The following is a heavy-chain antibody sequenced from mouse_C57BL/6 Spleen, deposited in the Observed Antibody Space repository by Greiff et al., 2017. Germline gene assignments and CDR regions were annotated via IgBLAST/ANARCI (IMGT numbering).Heavy chain of an antibody. D-gene: IGHD2-4*01. CDR3: ARSNYDYVV. CDR1: GYTFTSYW. Sequence: QVQLQQPGAELVKPGASVKLSCKASGYTFTSYWMHWVKQRPGQGLEWIGMIHPNSGSTNSNEKFKSKSTLTVDKSSSTAYMQLSSLTSEDSAVYYWARSNYDYVVWGTGTTVTVSS. CDR2: IHPNSGST. V-gene: IGHV1-64*01. J-gene: IGHJ1*03.